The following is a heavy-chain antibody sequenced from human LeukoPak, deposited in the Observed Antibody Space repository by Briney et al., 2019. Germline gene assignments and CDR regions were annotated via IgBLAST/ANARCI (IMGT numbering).Heavy chain of an antibody. J-gene: IGHJ4*02. CDR3: ARFSSSFGGPDY. Sequence: SETLSLTCAVYGGSFSGYYWSWIRQPPGKGLEWIGEINHSGSTNYNPSLKSRVTISVDTSKNQFSLKLSSVTAADTAVYYCARFSSSFGGPDYWGQGTLVTVSS. CDR2: INHSGST. CDR1: GGSFSGYY. V-gene: IGHV4-34*01. D-gene: IGHD6-6*01.